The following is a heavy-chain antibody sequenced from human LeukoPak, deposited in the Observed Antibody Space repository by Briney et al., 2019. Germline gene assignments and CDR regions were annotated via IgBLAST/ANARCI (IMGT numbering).Heavy chain of an antibody. CDR1: GYTFTGYY. D-gene: IGHD6-13*01. CDR3: AREGEYIAAAVDY. CDR2: INPNSGGT. Sequence: ASVKVSCKASGYTFTGYYMHWVRQAPGQGLEWMGWINPNSGGTNYAQKFQGRVTMTRDTSISTAYMELSRLRSDDTAVYHCAREGEYIAAAVDYWGQGTLVTVSS. V-gene: IGHV1-2*02. J-gene: IGHJ4*02.